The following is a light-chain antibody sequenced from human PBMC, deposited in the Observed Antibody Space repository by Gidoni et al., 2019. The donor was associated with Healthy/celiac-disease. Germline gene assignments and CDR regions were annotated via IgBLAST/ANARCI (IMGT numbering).Light chain of an antibody. CDR2: ASS. CDR3: QQSYSTPLT. J-gene: IGKJ4*01. Sequence: DIQMTQSPSSLSASVGDRVTITFRASQSLSSYLNWYQQKPGKAPKLLIYASSILQSGVPSRFSGSGSGTDFTLTISSLQPEDFATYYYQQSYSTPLTFGGGTKVEIK. V-gene: IGKV1-39*01. CDR1: QSLSSY.